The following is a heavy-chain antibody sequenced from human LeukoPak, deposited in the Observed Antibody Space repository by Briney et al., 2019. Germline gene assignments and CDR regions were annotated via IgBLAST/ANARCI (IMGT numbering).Heavy chain of an antibody. Sequence: GGSLRLSCAASGFTFSGSAMHWVRQASGKGLEWVGRIRSKANSYATAYAAPVKGRFTISRDDSKNTAYLQMNSLKTEDTAVYYCTRHRDSSGYYYPFDPWGQGTLATVSS. CDR1: GFTFSGSA. CDR2: IRSKANSYAT. V-gene: IGHV3-73*01. J-gene: IGHJ5*02. CDR3: TRHRDSSGYYYPFDP. D-gene: IGHD3-22*01.